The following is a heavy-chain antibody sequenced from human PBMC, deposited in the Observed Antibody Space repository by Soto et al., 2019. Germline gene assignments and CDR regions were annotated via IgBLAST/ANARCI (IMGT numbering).Heavy chain of an antibody. CDR3: ARRLGYCSGGSCPTDY. CDR1: GFTFSSFN. CDR2: VTSGGGTI. J-gene: IGHJ4*02. D-gene: IGHD2-15*01. V-gene: IGHV3-48*01. Sequence: EVQLVESGGGLVQPGGSLRLSCAASGFTFSSFNMNWVRQAPGKGLEWVSFVTSGGGTIYYADSVKGRFTISRDNAKDSLYLPMNSLRAEDTAVYYCARRLGYCSGGSCPTDYWGQGTLVTVSS.